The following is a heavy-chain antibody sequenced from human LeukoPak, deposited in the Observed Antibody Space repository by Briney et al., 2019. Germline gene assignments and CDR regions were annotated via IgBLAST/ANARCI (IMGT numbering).Heavy chain of an antibody. CDR3: ARRSSGSPPYYFDY. CDR2: INSDGSTT. CDR1: GFTFSSYW. J-gene: IGHJ4*02. Sequence: QPGGSLRLSCAASGFTFSSYWMHWVRQAPGKGLVWVSRINSDGSTTNYADSVKGRFTISRDSAKNTLDLQMNSLRAEDTAVYYCARRSSGSPPYYFDYWGQGTLVTVSS. D-gene: IGHD1-26*01. V-gene: IGHV3-74*01.